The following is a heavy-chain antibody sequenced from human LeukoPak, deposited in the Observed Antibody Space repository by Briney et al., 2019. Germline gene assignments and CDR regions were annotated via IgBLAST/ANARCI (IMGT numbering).Heavy chain of an antibody. V-gene: IGHV3-43*02. CDR2: ISGDGGST. CDR3: AKDPEAPNWGWYFDL. D-gene: IGHD7-27*01. CDR1: GFTFDDYG. Sequence: QPGGSLRLSCAASGFTFDDYGMHWVRQAPGKGLEWVSLISGDGGSTYYADSVKGRFTISRDNSKNSLYLQMNSLRTEDTALYYCAKDPEAPNWGWYFDLWGRGTLVTVSS. J-gene: IGHJ2*01.